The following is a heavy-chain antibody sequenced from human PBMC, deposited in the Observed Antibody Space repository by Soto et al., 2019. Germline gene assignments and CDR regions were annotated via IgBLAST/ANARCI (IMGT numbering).Heavy chain of an antibody. D-gene: IGHD1-26*01. Sequence: ASVKVSCKASGYTFTSYAMHWVRQAPGQRLEWMGWINAGNGNTKYSQKFQGRVTITRDTSASTAYMELSSLRSEDTAVYYCARMGGSYYGMDVWGQGTTVTVS. CDR3: ARMGGSYYGMDV. V-gene: IGHV1-3*01. CDR2: INAGNGNT. J-gene: IGHJ6*02. CDR1: GYTFTSYA.